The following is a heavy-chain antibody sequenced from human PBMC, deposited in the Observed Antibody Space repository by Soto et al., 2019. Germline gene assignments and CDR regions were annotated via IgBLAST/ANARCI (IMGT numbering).Heavy chain of an antibody. Sequence: GGSLRLSCAASGFTFSTYAMTWVRQAPGKGLEWVSGISGSGDSTYYADSVKGRFIISRDNSKKTLYLQMNSLRAEDTAVYNCAKDLDHYLWGGYRYKWFEPSGKGRLVTVSS. CDR2: ISGSGDST. CDR3: AKDLDHYLWGGYRYKWFEP. J-gene: IGHJ5*01. V-gene: IGHV3-23*01. CDR1: GFTFSTYA. D-gene: IGHD3-16*02.